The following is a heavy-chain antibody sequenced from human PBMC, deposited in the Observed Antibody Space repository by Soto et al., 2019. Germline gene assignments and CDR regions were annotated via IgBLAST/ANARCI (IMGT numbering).Heavy chain of an antibody. D-gene: IGHD6-13*01. J-gene: IGHJ6*02. CDR2: VNNDGTDT. CDR3: ARGGLQHALDV. Sequence: EVQLVEFGGGLVQPGRSLRLSCAASGFTFSNYWMYWVRQAPGKGLVWVSRVNNDGTDTTHADSVKGRFTISRDNAENTLYLQMNSLRAEDTAVYYCARGGLQHALDVWGQGSTVTVSS. V-gene: IGHV3-74*03. CDR1: GFTFSNYW.